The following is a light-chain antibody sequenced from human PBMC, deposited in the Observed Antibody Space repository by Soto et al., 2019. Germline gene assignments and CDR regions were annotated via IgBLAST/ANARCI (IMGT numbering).Light chain of an antibody. J-gene: IGKJ1*01. V-gene: IGKV3D-15*01. CDR3: QQYFSIPRT. Sequence: IVLTQSPATLSVSPGERATLSCRASQSVSSNLAWHQQRPGQAPRLLIYGASTRATGVPARFSGSGSGTDFTLTISRLEPEDFALYYCQQYFSIPRTFGQGTKVDIK. CDR1: QSVSSN. CDR2: GAS.